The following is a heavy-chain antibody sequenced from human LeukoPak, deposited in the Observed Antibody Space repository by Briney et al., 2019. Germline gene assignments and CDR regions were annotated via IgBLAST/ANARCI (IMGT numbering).Heavy chain of an antibody. V-gene: IGHV4-59*01. Sequence: PSETLSLTCTVSGGSINSYYWSWMRQPPGKGLEWIGHIYSSGSTNYSPSLKSRVTLSADTSKNQFSLRLSSVTAADTAVYYCAGMGGIAVAGYWYFDLWGRGTLVTVSS. CDR3: AGMGGIAVAGYWYFDL. J-gene: IGHJ2*01. CDR2: IYSSGST. D-gene: IGHD6-19*01. CDR1: GGSINSYY.